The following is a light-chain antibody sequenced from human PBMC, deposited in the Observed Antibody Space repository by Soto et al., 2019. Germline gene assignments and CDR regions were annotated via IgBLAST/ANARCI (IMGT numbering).Light chain of an antibody. CDR1: NSNLGAGYD. Sequence: QPVLTQPPSVSGAPGQRVTISCTGNNSNLGAGYDVHWYQQLPGAAPKLVIFGNRNRPSGVPERFSGSKSGTSASLAITGLQAVDEADYYCQAYDYSLTAFVFGGGTKLTVL. V-gene: IGLV1-40*01. CDR3: QAYDYSLTAFV. CDR2: GNR. J-gene: IGLJ3*02.